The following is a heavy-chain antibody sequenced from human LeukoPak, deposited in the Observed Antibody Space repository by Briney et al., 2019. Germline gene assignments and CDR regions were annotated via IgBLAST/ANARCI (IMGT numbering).Heavy chain of an antibody. J-gene: IGHJ4*02. CDR3: ATLGDSSSWYGMGY. Sequence: GGSLRLSCAASGFTFSSYAMSWVRQAPGKGLEWVAVIWYDGSNKYYADSVKGRFTISRDNSKNTLYLQMNSLRAEDTAVYYCATLGDSSSWYGMGYWGQGTLVTVSS. CDR1: GFTFSSYA. D-gene: IGHD6-13*01. CDR2: IWYDGSNK. V-gene: IGHV3-33*08.